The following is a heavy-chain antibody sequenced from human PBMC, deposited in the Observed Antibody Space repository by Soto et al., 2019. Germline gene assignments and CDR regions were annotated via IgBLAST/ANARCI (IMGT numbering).Heavy chain of an antibody. CDR1: GGSFSGYY. J-gene: IGHJ4*02. D-gene: IGHD3-10*01. V-gene: IGHV4-34*01. CDR3: ARDKITCLFDY. CDR2: INHSGST. Sequence: QVQLQQWGAGLLKPSETLSLTCAVYGGSFSGYYWTWIRQPPGTGLEWIGEINHSGSTNYNPSLKSRVTISVDTSKTQFSLKLTSVTAADTAVYYGARDKITCLFDYWGQGTLVTVSS.